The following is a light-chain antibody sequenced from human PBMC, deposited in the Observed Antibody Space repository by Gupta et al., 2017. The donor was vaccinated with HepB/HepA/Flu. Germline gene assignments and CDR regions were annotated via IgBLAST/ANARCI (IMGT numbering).Light chain of an antibody. V-gene: IGLV2-14*01. Sequence: QSALTQPASVSGSPAQSITIYCTGTSSEFGDFNYVSWYQQHPGKAPKLLISEVTNRPSGVSYRFSDSKSGNTASLTISGLQPEDEADYYCSSFTYTTTLVVFGGGTKLTVL. J-gene: IGLJ2*01. CDR2: EVT. CDR3: SSFTYTTTLVV. CDR1: SSEFGDFNY.